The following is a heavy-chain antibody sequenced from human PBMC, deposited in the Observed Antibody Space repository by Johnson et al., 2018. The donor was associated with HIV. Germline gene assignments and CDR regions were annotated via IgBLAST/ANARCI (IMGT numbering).Heavy chain of an antibody. V-gene: IGHV3-7*01. CDR3: ARDGPWLQSQRDAFDI. Sequence: VQLVESGGGLVKPGGSLRLSCAASGFTFSSYWMSWVRQAPGKGLEWVANIKQDGSDKYYVDSVKCRFTISRDNAKNSLYLQMNSLRAEDTAVYYCARDGPWLQSQRDAFDIWGQGTMVTVSS. J-gene: IGHJ3*02. D-gene: IGHD5-24*01. CDR2: IKQDGSDK. CDR1: GFTFSSYW.